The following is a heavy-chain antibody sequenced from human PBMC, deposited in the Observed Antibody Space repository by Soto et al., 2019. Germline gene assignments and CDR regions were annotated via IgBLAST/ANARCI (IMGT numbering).Heavy chain of an antibody. V-gene: IGHV3-23*01. Sequence: EVRLQESGGDVVQGGGSLSLPSVALGFPFRIYPMTWARQAPGRGLGGVALIRGNGAGISYADSVKGRFTISRDNSKNTVYLQMNSLRADDTAVYFCAKRGDILDVSSSFVGYGMDVWGQGTTVTVSS. J-gene: IGHJ6*02. CDR1: GFPFRIYP. D-gene: IGHD2-15*01. CDR3: AKRGDILDVSSSFVGYGMDV. CDR2: IRGNGAGI.